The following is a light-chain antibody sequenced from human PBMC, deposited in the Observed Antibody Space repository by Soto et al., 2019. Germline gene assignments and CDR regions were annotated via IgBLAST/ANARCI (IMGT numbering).Light chain of an antibody. CDR3: ATWDDSLSGYI. CDR1: SSNIGATYA. V-gene: IGLV1-40*01. CDR2: GNN. Sequence: QSVLTQPPSVSGAPGQRVTISCTGSSSNIGATYAVHWYQHLPGRAPKLLIYGNNNRPSGVPDRFSGSKSGTSASLAITGLRTEDEADYSCATWDDSLSGYIFGTGTKVTVL. J-gene: IGLJ1*01.